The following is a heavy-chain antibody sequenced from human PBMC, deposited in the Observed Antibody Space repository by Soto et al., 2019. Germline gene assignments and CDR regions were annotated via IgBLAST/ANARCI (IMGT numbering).Heavy chain of an antibody. J-gene: IGHJ3*01. Sequence: SETLSLTCTVSGASISSSYWSWIRQSPGKGLEWIGYVHYSGGTKDNPSLNGRVSLSIDTSKNQFSLKLSSVAAAETAVYYCERGYYDSRGQSNTFDVWGQGTMVTVSS. CDR1: GASISSSY. V-gene: IGHV4-59*01. CDR3: ERGYYDSRGQSNTFDV. CDR2: VHYSGGT. D-gene: IGHD3-22*01.